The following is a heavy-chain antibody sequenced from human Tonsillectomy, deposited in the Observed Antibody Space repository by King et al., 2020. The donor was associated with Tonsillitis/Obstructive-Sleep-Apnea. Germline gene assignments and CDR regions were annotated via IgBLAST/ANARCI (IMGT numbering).Heavy chain of an antibody. D-gene: IGHD1-14*01. Sequence: PLQESGPGLVKPSETLSLTCTVSGGSISSYYWSWIRQPPGKGLEWIGYIYYSGSTNYNPSLKSRVTISVDTSKNQFSLKLSSVTAADTAVYYCARGPAGKSDYWGQGTLVTVSS. CDR2: IYYSGST. V-gene: IGHV4-59*01. J-gene: IGHJ4*02. CDR3: ARGPAGKSDY. CDR1: GGSISSYY.